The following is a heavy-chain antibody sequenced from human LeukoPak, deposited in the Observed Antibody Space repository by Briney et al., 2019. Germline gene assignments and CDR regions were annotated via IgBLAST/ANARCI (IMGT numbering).Heavy chain of an antibody. CDR2: ISGSGGRT. J-gene: IGHJ4*02. CDR1: GFAFSTYA. Sequence: SGGSLILSCAASGFAFSTYAMSWVRQAPGKGLEWVSAISGSGGRTYYADSVKGRFTISRDNSKNTLYLQMNSLRVEDTAIYYCAKQDSRYYDSGSSPFDYWGQGTLVTVSS. V-gene: IGHV3-23*01. D-gene: IGHD3-10*01. CDR3: AKQDSRYYDSGSSPFDY.